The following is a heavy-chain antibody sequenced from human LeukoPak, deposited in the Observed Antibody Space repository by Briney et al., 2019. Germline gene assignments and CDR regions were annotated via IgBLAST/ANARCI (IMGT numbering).Heavy chain of an antibody. Sequence: SQTLSLTCTVSGGSISNGDYYWGWIRQSPGQGLEWIGSIYHTGTTYYNPSLKSRVTISVDTSKNQFSLTLSSVTAADTAIYYCSRWGSSSRCSCFDCWGQGTLVTVSS. D-gene: IGHD2-15*01. V-gene: IGHV4-39*01. CDR3: SRWGSSSRCSCFDC. CDR2: IYHTGTT. J-gene: IGHJ4*02. CDR1: GGSISNGDYY.